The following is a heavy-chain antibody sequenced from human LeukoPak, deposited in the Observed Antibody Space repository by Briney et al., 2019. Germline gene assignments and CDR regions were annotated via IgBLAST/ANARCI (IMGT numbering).Heavy chain of an antibody. CDR1: GFTVSSNS. CDR2: IYSTCST. V-gene: IGHV3-53*01. Sequence: GGSLRLSCTVSGFTVSSNSMSWVRQAPGKGLEWVSFIYSTCSTHNSDSVKGRFTISRDNSKNTLYLQMNSLRAEDTAVYYCARRAGDYSHPYDYWGQGTLVTVSS. J-gene: IGHJ4*02. D-gene: IGHD3-22*01. CDR3: ARRAGDYSHPYDY.